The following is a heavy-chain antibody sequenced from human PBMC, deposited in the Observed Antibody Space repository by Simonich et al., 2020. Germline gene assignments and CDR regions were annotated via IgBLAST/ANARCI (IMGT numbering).Heavy chain of an antibody. J-gene: IGHJ4*02. CDR2: ISSSGSTI. V-gene: IGHV3-11*01. CDR3: ARLSSSWYLAYFDY. D-gene: IGHD6-13*01. CDR1: GFTFSDYY. Sequence: VQLVESGGGLVKPGGSLRLSCAASGFTFSDYYMSWIRQAPGQGLELVSYISSSGSTIYYADSVKGRYTISRDNAKNSLYLQMNSLRAEDTAVYYCARLSSSWYLAYFDYWGQGTLVTVSS.